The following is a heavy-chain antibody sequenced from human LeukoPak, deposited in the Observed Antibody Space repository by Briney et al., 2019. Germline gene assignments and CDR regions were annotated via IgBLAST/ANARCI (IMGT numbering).Heavy chain of an antibody. CDR2: INHSGST. D-gene: IGHD3-22*01. V-gene: IGHV4-34*01. Sequence: SETLSLTCAVYGGSFSGYYWSWIRQPPGKGLEWIGEINHSGSTNYNPSLKSRVTISVDTSKNQFSLKLSSVTAADTAVYYCARVYPDYYDSSGYPLGTWFDPWGQGTLVTVSS. J-gene: IGHJ5*02. CDR1: GGSFSGYY. CDR3: ARVYPDYYDSSGYPLGTWFDP.